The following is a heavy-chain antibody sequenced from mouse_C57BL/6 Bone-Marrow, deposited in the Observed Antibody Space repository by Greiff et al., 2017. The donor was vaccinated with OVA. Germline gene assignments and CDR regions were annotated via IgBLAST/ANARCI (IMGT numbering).Heavy chain of an antibody. V-gene: IGHV5-9-1*02. D-gene: IGHD2-4*01. J-gene: IGHJ4*01. CDR1: GFTFSSYA. CDR3: TRGEDTIIHYYAMDY. CDR2: ISSGGDYI. Sequence: EVLLVESGEGLVKPGGSLKLSCAASGFTFSSYAMSWVRQTPEKRLEWVGYISSGGDYIYYADTVKGRSTISSDNARNTLYRQMSTVKSEDTAMDYCTRGEDTIIHYYAMDYWGQGTSVTVSS.